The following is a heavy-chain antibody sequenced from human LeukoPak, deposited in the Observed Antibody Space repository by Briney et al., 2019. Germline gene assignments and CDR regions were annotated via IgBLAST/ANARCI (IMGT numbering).Heavy chain of an antibody. Sequence: ASVKVSCKASGYIFIGYYMYWVRQAPGQGLEWMGWINPNSGDTKYAQKFQGRVTMTRDTSISTAYMELSRLRSDDTAAYYCARGFYGDYYYYGMDVWGRGTTVTVSS. V-gene: IGHV1-2*02. J-gene: IGHJ6*02. CDR1: GYIFIGYY. CDR3: ARGFYGDYYYYGMDV. CDR2: INPNSGDT. D-gene: IGHD4-17*01.